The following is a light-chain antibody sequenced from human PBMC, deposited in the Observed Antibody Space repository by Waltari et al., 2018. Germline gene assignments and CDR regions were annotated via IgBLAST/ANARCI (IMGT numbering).Light chain of an antibody. J-gene: IGLJ3*02. Sequence: QSVLTQPPSVSAAAGRRVTISCSGSTSDIGTTYVSWYQHLPGAAPKLLIYDNNKRPSGIPDRFSGSKSGTSATLGITGLQTGDEADYYCGSWDTSLSGVVFGGGTKLTVL. CDR1: TSDIGTTY. V-gene: IGLV1-51*01. CDR3: GSWDTSLSGVV. CDR2: DNN.